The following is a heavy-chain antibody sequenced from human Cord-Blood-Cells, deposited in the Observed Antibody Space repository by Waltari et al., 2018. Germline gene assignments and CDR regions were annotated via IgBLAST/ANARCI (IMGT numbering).Heavy chain of an antibody. CDR1: GYTFTGYY. CDR3: ARDLDIAVAATDY. CDR2: INPNSGGT. J-gene: IGHJ4*02. Sequence: QVQLVQSGAEVKKPGASVKVACKASGYTFTGYYIHWMRQAPGQGLEWMGWINPNSGGTNDEQKFQGRVTMTRDTSISTAYMELSRLRSDDTAVYYCARDLDIAVAATDYWGQGTLVTVSS. D-gene: IGHD6-19*01. V-gene: IGHV1-2*02.